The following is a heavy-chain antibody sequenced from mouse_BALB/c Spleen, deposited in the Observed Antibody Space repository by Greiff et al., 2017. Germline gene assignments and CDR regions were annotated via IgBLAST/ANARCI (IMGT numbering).Heavy chain of an antibody. CDR3: ARRDGPPYFDY. J-gene: IGHJ2*01. D-gene: IGHD2-3*01. Sequence: EVQLQQSGAELVKPGDSVKLSCTASGFNIKDTYMHWVKQRPEQGLEWIGRIDPANGNTKYDPKFQCKATITADTSSNTAYLQLSSLTSEDTAVYYCARRDGPPYFDYWGQGTTLTVSS. CDR2: IDPANGNT. CDR1: GFNIKDTY. V-gene: IGHV14-3*02.